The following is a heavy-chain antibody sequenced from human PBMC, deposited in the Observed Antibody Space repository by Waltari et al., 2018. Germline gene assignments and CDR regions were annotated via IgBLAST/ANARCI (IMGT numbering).Heavy chain of an antibody. Sequence: QVQLVQSGAEVKKPGASVKVSCKVSGSTLTELSMHWVRQAPGKGLEWMGGFDPGDGETIYAQKFQGRVTMTEDTSTDTAYMELSSLRSEDTAVYYCATDPFHYYDSSGYPYYFDYWGQGTLVTVSS. CDR2: FDPGDGET. V-gene: IGHV1-24*01. CDR1: GSTLTELS. CDR3: ATDPFHYYDSSGYPYYFDY. J-gene: IGHJ4*02. D-gene: IGHD3-22*01.